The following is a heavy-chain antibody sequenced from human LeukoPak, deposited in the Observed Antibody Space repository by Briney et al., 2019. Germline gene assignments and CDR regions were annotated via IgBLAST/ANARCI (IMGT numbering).Heavy chain of an antibody. CDR1: GYTFTGYY. Sequence: GASVKVSCKASGYTFTGYYMHWVRQAPGQGLEWMGIINPSGGSTSYAQKFQGRVTMTRDTSTSTVYMELSSLRSEDTAVYYCARDPRYSGYYGYFDYWGQGTLVTVSS. CDR2: INPSGGST. V-gene: IGHV1-46*01. D-gene: IGHD3-22*01. CDR3: ARDPRYSGYYGYFDY. J-gene: IGHJ4*02.